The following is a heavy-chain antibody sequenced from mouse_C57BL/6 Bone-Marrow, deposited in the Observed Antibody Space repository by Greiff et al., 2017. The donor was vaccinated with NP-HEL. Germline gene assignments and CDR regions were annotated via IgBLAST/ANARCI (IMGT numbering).Heavy chain of an antibody. CDR1: GYTFTSYG. CDR2: IYPRSGNT. V-gene: IGHV1-81*01. CDR3: ARSNWGGAY. D-gene: IGHD4-1*01. J-gene: IGHJ3*01. Sequence: QVQLQQSGAELARPGASVKLSCKASGYTFTSYGISWVKQRTGQGLEWIGEIYPRSGNTYYNEKFKGKATLTADKSSSKAYMELRSLTSEDSAVYFGARSNWGGAYWGQGTLVTVSA.